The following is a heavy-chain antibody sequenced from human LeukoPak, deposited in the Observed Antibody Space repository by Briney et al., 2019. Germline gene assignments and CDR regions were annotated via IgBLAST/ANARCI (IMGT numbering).Heavy chain of an antibody. D-gene: IGHD3-22*01. CDR1: GDSISTSSYY. CDR3: ARSYYYDYRQIDY. J-gene: IGHJ4*02. Sequence: PSVTLSLTCTVSGDSISTSSYYWGWICQPAGKGLRWLGSIYYSGSTYYSPSLKSRVTISVDTSKNQSSLNPYSVTAADTAVFYCARSYYYDYRQIDYWGQGTLVTVSS. CDR2: IYYSGST. V-gene: IGHV4-39*01.